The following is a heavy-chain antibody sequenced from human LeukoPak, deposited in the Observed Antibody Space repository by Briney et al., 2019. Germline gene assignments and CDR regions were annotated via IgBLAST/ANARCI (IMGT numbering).Heavy chain of an antibody. CDR1: GFTFDDYG. CDR3: AGGYCSSTSCYRRYGGSEYWFDY. Sequence: PGGSLRLSCAASGFTFDDYGMSWVRQAPGKGLEWVSGINWNGGSTGYADSVKGRFTISRDNAKNSLYLQLNSLRAEDTALYYCAGGYCSSTSCYRRYGGSEYWFDYWGQGTLVTVSS. V-gene: IGHV3-20*04. CDR2: INWNGGST. D-gene: IGHD2-2*01. J-gene: IGHJ4*02.